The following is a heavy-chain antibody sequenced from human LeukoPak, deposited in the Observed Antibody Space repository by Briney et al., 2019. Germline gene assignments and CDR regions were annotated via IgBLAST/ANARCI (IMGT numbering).Heavy chain of an antibody. CDR3: ARLAGY. CDR2: IYYSGST. V-gene: IGHV4-59*01. D-gene: IGHD3-10*01. CDR1: GGSISNYY. Sequence: SETLSLTCTVSGGSISNYYWSWLRQPPGKGLEWIGYIYYSGSTNYNPSLRSRVTISVDTSKNQFSLKLSSVTAADTAVYYCARLAGYWGQGTLVTVSS. J-gene: IGHJ4*02.